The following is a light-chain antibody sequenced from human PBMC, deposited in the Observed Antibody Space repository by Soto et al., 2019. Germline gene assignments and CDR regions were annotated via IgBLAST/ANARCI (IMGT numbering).Light chain of an antibody. CDR3: HQRSNGPLT. CDR1: QSVRNY. Sequence: IVLTQSPAILCVSPLERSTLSCRASQSVRNYLAWYQQKPGQSPRLLIYDASNRATGIPARFSGSGSETDFTLTIISLEPEDFAVYYCHQRSNGPLTFGGGPKVEI. J-gene: IGKJ4*01. CDR2: DAS. V-gene: IGKV3-11*01.